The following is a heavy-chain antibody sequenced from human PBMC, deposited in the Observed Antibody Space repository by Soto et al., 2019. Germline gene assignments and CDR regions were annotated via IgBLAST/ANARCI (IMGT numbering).Heavy chain of an antibody. J-gene: IGHJ6*02. V-gene: IGHV4-4*07. CDR1: GGSISSYD. CDR2: IDTSGTT. Sequence: PXQRLSLSCTVSGGSISSYDCSWIRQAAGKGLEWIGLIDTSGTTNYNPSLRSRVTMSVDASKNQFSLNLSSVTAADTAVYFCARGPRGYVYYHGMDFWGQGTTVTVSS. D-gene: IGHD3-16*01. CDR3: ARGPRGYVYYHGMDF.